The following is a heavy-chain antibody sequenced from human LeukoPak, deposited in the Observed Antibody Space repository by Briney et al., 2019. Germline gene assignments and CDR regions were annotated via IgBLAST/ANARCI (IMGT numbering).Heavy chain of an antibody. CDR3: ARGYGSGSFGYEYYYMDV. D-gene: IGHD3-10*01. Sequence: GGSLRLSCAASGFTFSSYWMHWVRQAPGKGLVWVSRINSDGSSTSYADSVKGRFTISRDNAKNTLYLQMNSLRAEDTAVYYCARGYGSGSFGYEYYYMDVWGKGTTVTVSS. CDR1: GFTFSSYW. J-gene: IGHJ6*03. CDR2: INSDGSST. V-gene: IGHV3-74*01.